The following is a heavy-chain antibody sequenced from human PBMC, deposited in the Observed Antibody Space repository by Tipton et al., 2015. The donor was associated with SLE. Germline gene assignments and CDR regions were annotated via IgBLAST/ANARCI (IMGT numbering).Heavy chain of an antibody. Sequence: TLSLTCAVYGVSFSGYYWSWIRQPPGKGLEWIGEINHSATTNHNPSLKSRVTISVDTSKNQFSLKLSSVTAADTAVYYCARETNWFDPWGQGTLVTVSS. CDR2: INHSATT. V-gene: IGHV4-34*01. CDR3: ARETNWFDP. CDR1: GVSFSGYY. J-gene: IGHJ5*02.